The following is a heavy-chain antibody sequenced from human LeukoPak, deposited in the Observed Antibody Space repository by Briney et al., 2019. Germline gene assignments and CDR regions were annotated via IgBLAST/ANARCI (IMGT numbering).Heavy chain of an antibody. J-gene: IGHJ3*02. Sequence: SETLSLTCTVSGGSISSYYWSWVRQPPGEGLEWIGYIYYSGSTNYNPSLKSRVTISVDTSKNQFSLKLSSVTAADKAVYYCARDGTIFGVVMDAFDIWGQGTMVTVSS. CDR1: GGSISSYY. D-gene: IGHD3-3*01. V-gene: IGHV4-59*01. CDR3: ARDGTIFGVVMDAFDI. CDR2: IYYSGST.